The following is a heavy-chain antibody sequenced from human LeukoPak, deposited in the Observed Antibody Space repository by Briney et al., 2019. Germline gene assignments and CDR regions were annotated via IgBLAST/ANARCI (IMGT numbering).Heavy chain of an antibody. J-gene: IGHJ4*02. CDR3: ARGQWLVDY. V-gene: IGHV4-59*01. D-gene: IGHD6-19*01. CDR2: IYYSGST. CDR1: GGSISSYY. Sequence: SETLSLTCTVSGGSISSYYWSWIRQPPGKGLEWIGYIYYSGSTIYNPSLKSRVTISVDTSKNQFSLRLSSVTAADTAVYYCARGQWLVDYWGQGTLVTVSS.